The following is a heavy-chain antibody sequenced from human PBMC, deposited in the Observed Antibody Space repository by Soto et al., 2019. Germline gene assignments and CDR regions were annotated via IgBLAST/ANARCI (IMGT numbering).Heavy chain of an antibody. J-gene: IGHJ6*02. Sequence: QVKLVQSGAEVKNPGASVKVSCKASGYTFTRYGIGWARQAPGQGLEWMGWINTYNGNTNYAQNVQGRVTLTTDTATNTAYMELRSLRSNDTAIYYCAMVDVYVTPSPQDVWGQATTVIVSS. CDR2: INTYNGNT. D-gene: IGHD3-16*01. CDR1: GYTFTRYG. CDR3: AMVDVYVTPSPQDV. V-gene: IGHV1-18*01.